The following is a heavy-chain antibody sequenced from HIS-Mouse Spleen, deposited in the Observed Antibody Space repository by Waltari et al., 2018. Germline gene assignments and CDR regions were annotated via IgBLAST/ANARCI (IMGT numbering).Heavy chain of an antibody. V-gene: IGHV1-2*02. Sequence: QVQLVQSGAEVKKPGASVKVSCKASGYTFTGYYMHWVRQAPGQGLEWMGWINPNRGGTNYAQKFQGRVTMTRDTSISTAYMELSRLRSDDTAVYYCARDGRVQLERLTYDDAFDIWGQGTMVTVSS. J-gene: IGHJ3*02. CDR3: ARDGRVQLERLTYDDAFDI. D-gene: IGHD1-1*01. CDR1: GYTFTGYY. CDR2: INPNRGGT.